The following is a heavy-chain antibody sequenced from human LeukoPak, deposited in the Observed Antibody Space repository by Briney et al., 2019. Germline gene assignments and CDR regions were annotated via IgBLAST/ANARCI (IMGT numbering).Heavy chain of an antibody. CDR3: ARVSDAFDYFFDS. V-gene: IGHV3-21*01. J-gene: IGHJ4*02. CDR1: GFAFSTYS. Sequence: PGGSLRPSCAASGFAFSTYSMNWVRQAPGKGLEWVSSVSRSSRLIFYADSVQGRFTISRDDAKDSLFLQMNSLRAEDTAVYYCARVSDAFDYFFDSWGQGTLVTVSS. D-gene: IGHD5-12*01. CDR2: VSRSSRLI.